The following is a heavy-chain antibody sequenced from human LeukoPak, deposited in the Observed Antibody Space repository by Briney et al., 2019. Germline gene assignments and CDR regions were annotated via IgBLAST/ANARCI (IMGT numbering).Heavy chain of an antibody. CDR2: ISADGAVI. J-gene: IGHJ4*02. Sequence: PGGSLRLSCAASGFTFHNHALSWARQAPGKGLEWVSAISADGAVIYYTDSVKGRFTISRDNSKKTLYLQMNSLRAEDTATYYCVYYDSSGFYYGRLRYWGQGALVTVSS. CDR1: GFTFHNHA. V-gene: IGHV3-23*01. D-gene: IGHD3-22*01. CDR3: VYYDSSGFYYGRLRY.